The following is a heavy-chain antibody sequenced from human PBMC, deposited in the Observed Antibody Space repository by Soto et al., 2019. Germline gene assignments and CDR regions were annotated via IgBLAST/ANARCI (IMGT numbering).Heavy chain of an antibody. Sequence: GGSLRLSCAASGFTFSSYAMHWVRQAPGKGLEWVAVISYDGSNKYYADSVKGRFTISRDNSKNTLYLQMNSLRAEDTAVYYCARYSSRWATLDYWGQGTLVTVSS. CDR3: ARYSSRWATLDY. D-gene: IGHD6-13*01. J-gene: IGHJ4*02. CDR2: ISYDGSNK. CDR1: GFTFSSYA. V-gene: IGHV3-30-3*01.